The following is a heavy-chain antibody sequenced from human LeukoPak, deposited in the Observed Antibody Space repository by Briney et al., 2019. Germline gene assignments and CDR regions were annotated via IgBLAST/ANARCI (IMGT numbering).Heavy chain of an antibody. CDR1: GGTFSSQA. J-gene: IGHJ4*02. CDR2: IIPIFPRP. CDR3: ARDLGAVGVDY. Sequence: SVKVSCKASGGTFSSQAISWVRQAPGQGLEWMGGIIPIFPRPHYAQKFQGRLTINTDESTSTTYLELSSLKSEGTAVYYCARDLGAVGVDYWGQGTLVTVSS. V-gene: IGHV1-69*05. D-gene: IGHD3-10*01.